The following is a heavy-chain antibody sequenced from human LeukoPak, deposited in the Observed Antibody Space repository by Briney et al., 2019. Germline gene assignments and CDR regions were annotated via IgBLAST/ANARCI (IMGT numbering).Heavy chain of an antibody. CDR2: LNHSGST. V-gene: IGHV4-34*01. J-gene: IGHJ5*02. Sequence: SETLSLTCAVCGWSFSCYYWSWIRQPPGKGLEWIGELNHSGSTNYNPSLKSRVTISVDTSKNQFSLKLSSVTAADTAVYYCARGRRIRFLEWSQNWFDPWGQGTLVTVSS. D-gene: IGHD3-3*01. CDR1: GWSFSCYY. CDR3: ARGRRIRFLEWSQNWFDP.